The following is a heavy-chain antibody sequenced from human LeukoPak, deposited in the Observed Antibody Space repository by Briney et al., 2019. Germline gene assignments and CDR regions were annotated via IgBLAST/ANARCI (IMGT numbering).Heavy chain of an antibody. CDR2: IYTSGST. Sequence: PSETLSLTCTVSGGSISSGSYYWSWIRQPAGKGLEWIGRIYTSGSTNYNPSLKSRVTISVDTSKNQFSLKLSSVTAADTAVYYCARVPDSSYGLYYYYYYMDVWGKGTTVTVSS. V-gene: IGHV4-61*02. J-gene: IGHJ6*03. CDR3: ARVPDSSYGLYYYYYYMDV. CDR1: GGSISSGSYY. D-gene: IGHD5-18*01.